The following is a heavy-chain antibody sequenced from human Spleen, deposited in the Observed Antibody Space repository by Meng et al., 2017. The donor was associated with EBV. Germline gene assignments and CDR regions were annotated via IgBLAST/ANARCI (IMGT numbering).Heavy chain of an antibody. D-gene: IGHD3-10*01. CDR2: ISAYNGNT. CDR3: ARAPMVQGEGWFDP. J-gene: IGHJ5*02. Sequence: QVQRVQAGAERKQPGASVKLSSKASGYTFTGYGISWVRQAPGQGLEWMGWISAYNGNTNYAQKLQGRVTMTTDTSTSTAYMELRSLRSDDTAVYYCARAPMVQGEGWFDPWGQGTLVTVSS. V-gene: IGHV1-18*01. CDR1: GYTFTGYG.